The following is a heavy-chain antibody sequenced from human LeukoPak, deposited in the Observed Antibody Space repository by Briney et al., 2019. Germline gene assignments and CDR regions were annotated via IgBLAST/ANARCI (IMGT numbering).Heavy chain of an antibody. CDR1: GGSISSSNYY. CDR3: ASPQNPDAFDI. V-gene: IGHV4-39*01. Sequence: SETLSLTCTVSGGSISSSNYYWGWIRQPPGKGLEWIGSIYDSGRTYYNPSLKSRVTISVDTSKNQFSLKLSSVTAADTAVYYCASPQNPDAFDIWGQGTMVTVSS. J-gene: IGHJ3*02. CDR2: IYDSGRT. D-gene: IGHD1-14*01.